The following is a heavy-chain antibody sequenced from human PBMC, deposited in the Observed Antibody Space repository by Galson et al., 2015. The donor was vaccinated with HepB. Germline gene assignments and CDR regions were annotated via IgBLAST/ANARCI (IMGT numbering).Heavy chain of an antibody. CDR1: GFTFSSYD. J-gene: IGHJ4*02. V-gene: IGHV3-13*01. D-gene: IGHD3-22*01. CDR2: IGTAGDT. Sequence: LRLSCAASGFTFSSYDMHWVRQATGKGLEWVSAIGTAGDTYYPGSVKGRFTISRENAKNSLYLQMNSLRAGDTAVYYCARGGSLYYYDSSGYYGYWGQGTLVTVSS. CDR3: ARGGSLYYYDSSGYYGY.